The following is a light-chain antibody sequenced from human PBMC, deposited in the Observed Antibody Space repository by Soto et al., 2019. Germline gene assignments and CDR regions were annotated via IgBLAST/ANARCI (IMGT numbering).Light chain of an antibody. J-gene: IGLJ2*01. V-gene: IGLV1-40*01. Sequence: QSVLTQPPSVSGAPGQRVTISCTGSSFNIGAGYDVHWYQQLPGKAPKLLIYNNINRPSGVPDRFSGSKSGTSASLAITGLQPEDEADYYCQSYDTMLSGPGVFGGGTKLTVL. CDR2: NNI. CDR3: QSYDTMLSGPGV. CDR1: SFNIGAGYD.